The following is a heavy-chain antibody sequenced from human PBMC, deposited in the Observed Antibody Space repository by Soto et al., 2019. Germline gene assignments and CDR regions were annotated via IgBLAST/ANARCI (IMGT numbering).Heavy chain of an antibody. J-gene: IGHJ4*02. CDR1: GGSIRSSNW. CDR2: IFHSGTT. Sequence: SETLSLTCAVSGGSIRSSNWWTWVRQTPGKGLEWIGEIFHSGTTNYNPSLKSRLTISIDKSQNQFSLKMNSATAADTAVYYCARGVYGNSGYIIGFFDSWGQGTLVTVS. CDR3: ARGVYGNSGYIIGFFDS. D-gene: IGHD5-12*01. V-gene: IGHV4-4*02.